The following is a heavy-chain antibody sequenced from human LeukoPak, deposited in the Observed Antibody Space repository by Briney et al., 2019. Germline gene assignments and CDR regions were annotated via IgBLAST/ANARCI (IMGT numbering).Heavy chain of an antibody. V-gene: IGHV4-39*01. J-gene: IGHJ4*02. CDR1: GGSFSSGNYH. Sequence: SETLSLTCTVSGGSFSSGNYHWDWIRQPPGKGLEWIASIYYSGDTYYNPSLKSRVTISVDTSKNQFSLKLSSVTAADTAVYHCVRYCRSSDYYHFDHWGQGTLVTVSS. CDR2: IYYSGDT. CDR3: VRYCRSSDYYHFDH. D-gene: IGHD4-17*01.